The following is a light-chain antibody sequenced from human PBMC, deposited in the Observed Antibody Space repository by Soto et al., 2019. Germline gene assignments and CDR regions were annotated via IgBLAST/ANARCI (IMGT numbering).Light chain of an antibody. J-gene: IGLJ1*01. V-gene: IGLV1-40*01. CDR1: SSNIGANYD. Sequence: QSVLTQPPSVSGAPGQRVTISCTGSSSNIGANYDVHWYQHRPGTAPKLLIFGNNNRPSGVPDRFSGSKSGTSASLAITGPQAEDEGDYYCQSYDSTLSARYVFGTGTRSPS. CDR2: GNN. CDR3: QSYDSTLSARYV.